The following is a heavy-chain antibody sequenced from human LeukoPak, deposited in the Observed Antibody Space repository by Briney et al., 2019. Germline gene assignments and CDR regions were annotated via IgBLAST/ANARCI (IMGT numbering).Heavy chain of an antibody. V-gene: IGHV4-34*01. Sequence: PSATLSLTCSVSGGSFSGYYWTWIRQPPGKGLEWIGEINHSGTTTYHPSFKSRVTITVDTSMNQLSLGLSSVTAADTARYYCARHSRGHSSTWYFFDFWGQGTLVTVSS. D-gene: IGHD6-13*01. CDR2: INHSGTT. CDR1: GGSFSGYY. CDR3: ARHSRGHSSTWYFFDF. J-gene: IGHJ4*02.